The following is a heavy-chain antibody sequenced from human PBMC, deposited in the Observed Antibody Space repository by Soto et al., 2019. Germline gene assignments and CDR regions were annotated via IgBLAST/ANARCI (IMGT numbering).Heavy chain of an antibody. D-gene: IGHD2-2*01. CDR3: ARVLGCSSTSCYHDAFDI. V-gene: IGHV3-21*01. J-gene: IGHJ3*02. Sequence: EVQLVESGGGLVKPGGYLRLSCAASGITFSSYSMNWVRQAPGKGLEWVSSISSRSSYIYYADSVKGRFTISRDNAKNSLYLQMNSLSAEDTAVYYCARVLGCSSTSCYHDAFDIWGQVTMVTVSS. CDR1: GITFSSYS. CDR2: ISSRSSYI.